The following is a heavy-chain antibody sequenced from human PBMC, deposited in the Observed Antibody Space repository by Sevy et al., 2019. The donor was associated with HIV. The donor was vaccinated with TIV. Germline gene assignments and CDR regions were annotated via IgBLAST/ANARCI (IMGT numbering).Heavy chain of an antibody. J-gene: IGHJ4*02. CDR1: GGSVSSGNSY. CDR2: ISYIGST. CDR3: VRDRIAAAGGYFDY. Sequence: SETLSLTCTVSGGSVSSGNSYWSWIRQPPGKGLEWIGYISYIGSTNYNPSLKSRVTISVDPSKNQLSLRLSSLTAADTAIYYCVRDRIAAAGGYFDYWGQGTLVTVSS. D-gene: IGHD6-13*01. V-gene: IGHV4-61*01.